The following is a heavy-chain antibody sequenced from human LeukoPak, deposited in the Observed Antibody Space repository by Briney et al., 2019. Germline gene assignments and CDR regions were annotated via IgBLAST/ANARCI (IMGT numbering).Heavy chain of an antibody. CDR3: ARDLGGVAVAGTYQL. V-gene: IGHV3-21*01. CDR2: ISSSSSYI. D-gene: IGHD6-19*01. CDR1: GFTFSSYS. J-gene: IGHJ3*01. Sequence: PGGSLRLSCAASGFTFSSYSMNWVRQAPGKGLEWVSSISSSSSYIYYADSVKGRFTISRDNAKNSLYLQMNSLRAEDTAVYYCARDLGGVAVAGTYQLWGQGTMVTVSS.